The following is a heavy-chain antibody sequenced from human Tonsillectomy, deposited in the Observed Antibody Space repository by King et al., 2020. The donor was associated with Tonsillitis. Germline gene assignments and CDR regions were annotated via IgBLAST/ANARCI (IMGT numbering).Heavy chain of an antibody. CDR3: ARGYYDSSGHFDY. CDR2: IYSGGST. Sequence: QLVESGGGLVQPGGSLRLSCAASGFTVSSNYMSWVRQAPGKGLAWVSVIYSGGSTYYADSVKGRFTISRDNSKNTLYLQMNSLRAEDTAVYYCARGYYDSSGHFDYWGQGTLVTVSS. J-gene: IGHJ4*02. D-gene: IGHD3-22*01. CDR1: GFTVSSNY. V-gene: IGHV3-66*01.